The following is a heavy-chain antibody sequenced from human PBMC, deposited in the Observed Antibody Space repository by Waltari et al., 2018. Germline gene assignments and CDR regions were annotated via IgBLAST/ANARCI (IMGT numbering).Heavy chain of an antibody. CDR1: GRSISSSRYY. V-gene: IGHV4-39*01. J-gene: IGHJ4*02. Sequence: QLQASGPGLVKPSETLSLTCPVAGRSISSSRYYSGWIRQPPGKGLEWIGSIYYSGSTYYNPSLKSRVTISVDTSKNQFSLKLSSVTAADTAVYYCARLGLPAAADYWGQGTLVTVSS. CDR3: ARLGLPAAADY. CDR2: IYYSGST. D-gene: IGHD2-2*01.